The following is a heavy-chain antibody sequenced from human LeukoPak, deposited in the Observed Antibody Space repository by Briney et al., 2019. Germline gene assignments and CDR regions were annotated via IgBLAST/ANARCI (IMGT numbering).Heavy chain of an antibody. J-gene: IGHJ4*02. CDR2: IYYSGST. CDR3: ARVSGSYWGGPYYFDY. Sequence: SETLSLTCTVSGGSISSGDYYWSWIRQPPGKGLEWIGSIYYSGSTYYNPSLKSRVTISVDTSKNQFSLKLSSVTAADTAVYYCARVSGSYWGGPYYFDYWGQGTLVTVSS. CDR1: GGSISSGDYY. D-gene: IGHD1-26*01. V-gene: IGHV4-39*01.